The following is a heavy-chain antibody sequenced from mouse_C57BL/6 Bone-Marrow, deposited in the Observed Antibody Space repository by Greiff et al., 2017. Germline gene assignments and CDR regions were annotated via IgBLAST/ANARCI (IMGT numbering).Heavy chain of an antibody. J-gene: IGHJ4*01. CDR1: GYTFTDYY. V-gene: IGHV1-26*01. CDR3: ARRGGSSDYAMDY. CDR2: INPNNGGT. Sequence: EVQLQQSGPELVKPGASVKISCKASGYTFTDYYMNWVKQSHGKSLEWIGDINPNNGGTSYNQKFKGKATLTVDKSSSTAYMELRSLTSEDSAVYYCARRGGSSDYAMDYWGQGTSVTVSS. D-gene: IGHD1-1*01.